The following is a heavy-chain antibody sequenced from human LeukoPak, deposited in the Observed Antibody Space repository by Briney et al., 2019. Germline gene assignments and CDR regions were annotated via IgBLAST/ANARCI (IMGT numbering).Heavy chain of an antibody. CDR3: ATVGYCSGGSCYDY. D-gene: IGHD2-15*01. V-gene: IGHV1-24*01. Sequence: ASVRVSCKVSGYTLTELSMHWVRQAPGKGGEGMGGFDPEDGETIYTQKFQGRVTMTEDTSTDTAYMELSSLRSEDTAVYYCATVGYCSGGSCYDYWGQGTLVTVSS. J-gene: IGHJ4*02. CDR2: FDPEDGET. CDR1: GYTLTELS.